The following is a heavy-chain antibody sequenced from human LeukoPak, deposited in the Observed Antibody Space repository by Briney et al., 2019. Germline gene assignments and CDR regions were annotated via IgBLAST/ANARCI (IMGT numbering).Heavy chain of an antibody. CDR1: GFTFTNSG. D-gene: IGHD2-2*01. CDR3: AKDNPIEEVPGLGPGS. Sequence: GGSLRLSCAASGFTFTNSGMHWVRQAPGKGLEWVAFIRYDGSNKCYADSVEGRFTISRDNSKNTLYLQMNSLRAEDTAVYYCAKDNPIEEVPGLGPGSWGQGTLVTVSS. V-gene: IGHV3-30*02. J-gene: IGHJ5*02. CDR2: IRYDGSNK.